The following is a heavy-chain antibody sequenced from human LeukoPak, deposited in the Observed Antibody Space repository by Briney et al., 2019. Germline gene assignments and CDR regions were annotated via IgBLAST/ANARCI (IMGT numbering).Heavy chain of an antibody. CDR2: IRYDGSNK. CDR3: ASLGLVPQGIAAAGFDY. Sequence: PGGSLRLSCAASGFTFSSYSMNWVRQAPGKGLEWVAFIRYDGSNKYYADSVKGRFTISRDNSKNTLYLQMNSLRAEDTAVYYCASLGLVPQGIAAAGFDYWGQGTLVTVSS. CDR1: GFTFSSYS. D-gene: IGHD6-13*01. V-gene: IGHV3-30*02. J-gene: IGHJ4*02.